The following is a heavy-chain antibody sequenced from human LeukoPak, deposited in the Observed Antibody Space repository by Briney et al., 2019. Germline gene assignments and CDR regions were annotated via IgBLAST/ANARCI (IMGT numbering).Heavy chain of an antibody. V-gene: IGHV4-59*08. J-gene: IGHJ5*02. D-gene: IGHD1-26*01. Sequence: SETLSLTCTVSGGSISSYYWSWIRQPPGKGLEWIGYIYYSGSTNYNPSLKSRVTISVDTSKNQFSLKLSSVTAADTAVYYCARRPAGESWFDPWGQGTLVTVSS. CDR1: GGSISSYY. CDR3: ARRPAGESWFDP. CDR2: IYYSGST.